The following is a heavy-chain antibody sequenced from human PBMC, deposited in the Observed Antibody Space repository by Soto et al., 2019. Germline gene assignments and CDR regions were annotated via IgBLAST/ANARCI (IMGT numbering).Heavy chain of an antibody. CDR2: ISRAGTYT. V-gene: IGHV3-23*01. J-gene: IGHJ5*02. CDR1: GFTFSSYA. D-gene: IGHD4-17*01. Sequence: EVQLLESGGDLVRPGGSLRLSCAASGFTFSSYAMGWVRQAPGKGLDWVSGISRAGTYTFYADSVRGRFTISRDSSWGPLYLQMNALRAEDTAVYFCVKYTVTEDVGGSWGQGALVTVSS. CDR3: VKYTVTEDVGGS.